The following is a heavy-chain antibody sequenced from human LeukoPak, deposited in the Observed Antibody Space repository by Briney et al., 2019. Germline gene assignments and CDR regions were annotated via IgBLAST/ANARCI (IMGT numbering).Heavy chain of an antibody. CDR2: INAYNGNT. D-gene: IGHD3-10*01. CDR3: AKAQPILISRSIDC. V-gene: IGHV1-18*04. J-gene: IGHJ4*02. Sequence: ASVKVSCKASGHTFTSYGISWVRQAPGQGLEWMGWINAYNGNTNYAQKLQGRVTMTTDTSTSTAYMELRSLRSEDTAVYYCAKAQPILISRSIDCWGQGGLVTVYS. CDR1: GHTFTSYG.